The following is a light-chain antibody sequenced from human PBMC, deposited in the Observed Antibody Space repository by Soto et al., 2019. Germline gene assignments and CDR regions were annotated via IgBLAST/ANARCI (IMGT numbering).Light chain of an antibody. J-gene: IGKJ5*01. CDR3: QQYSPPIT. V-gene: IGKV3-15*01. Sequence: EIVLTQSPATLSLSPGERATLSCRASQSISDTLAWYQQKPGQAPRLLIYGASTRATGIPARLSGSGSGTEFTLTISSLQSEDSAVYYCQQYSPPITFGQGTRLEIK. CDR1: QSISDT. CDR2: GAS.